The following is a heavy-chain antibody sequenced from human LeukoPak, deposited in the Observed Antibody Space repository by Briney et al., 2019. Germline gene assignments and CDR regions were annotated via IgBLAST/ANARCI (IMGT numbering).Heavy chain of an antibody. Sequence: GGSLRLPCAASGFTFSNYWMHWVRQAPGKGLVWVSRIKGDGSHTIYADSVKGRFTISRDNAKNSLYLQMNSLRAEDTAVYYCAKDYPQLGPSFDYWGQGTLVTVSS. CDR2: IKGDGSHT. D-gene: IGHD1-1*01. V-gene: IGHV3-74*01. CDR1: GFTFSNYW. J-gene: IGHJ4*02. CDR3: AKDYPQLGPSFDY.